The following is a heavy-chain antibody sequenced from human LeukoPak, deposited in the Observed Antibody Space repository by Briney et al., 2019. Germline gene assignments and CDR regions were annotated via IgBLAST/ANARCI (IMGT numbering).Heavy chain of an antibody. CDR2: IRSSSSSI. V-gene: IGHV3-21*01. Sequence: GGSLRLSCAAAGLTFSSYSMNSDRPAPGKGLEWVSSIRSSSSSIYYADSVKGRFTISRDNAKNSLYLQMNSLRAEDTAVYYCARLHPGVAVRYYFDYWGQGTLVTVSS. J-gene: IGHJ4*02. D-gene: IGHD6-19*01. CDR3: ARLHPGVAVRYYFDY. CDR1: GLTFSSYS.